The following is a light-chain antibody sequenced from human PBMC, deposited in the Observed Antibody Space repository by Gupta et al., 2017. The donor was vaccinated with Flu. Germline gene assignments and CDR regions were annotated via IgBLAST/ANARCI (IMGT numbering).Light chain of an antibody. Sequence: DVVMTQTPLSSPVALGQPASISCRSNESRVHSDGNTYLSWIHLRPGQPPRVLIYKSSNRGSGVPDRFSGSGAGTDFTLKISGVEAEDVGVYYCRQSAHFPRTFGQGTKVEIK. CDR1: ESRVHSDGNTY. V-gene: IGKV2-24*01. CDR3: RQSAHFPRT. J-gene: IGKJ1*01. CDR2: KSS.